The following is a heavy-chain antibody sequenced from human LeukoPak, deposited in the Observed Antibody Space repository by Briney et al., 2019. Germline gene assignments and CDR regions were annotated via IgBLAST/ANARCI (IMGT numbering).Heavy chain of an antibody. Sequence: SETLSLTCAVYGGSFSGYYWSWIRQPPGKGLEWIGEINHSGSTNYNPSLKSRVTISVDTSRNQFSLKLSSVTAADTAVYYCASLAVAGLSEGYWGQGTLVIVSS. V-gene: IGHV4-34*01. CDR3: ASLAVAGLSEGY. D-gene: IGHD6-19*01. CDR1: GGSFSGYY. J-gene: IGHJ4*02. CDR2: INHSGST.